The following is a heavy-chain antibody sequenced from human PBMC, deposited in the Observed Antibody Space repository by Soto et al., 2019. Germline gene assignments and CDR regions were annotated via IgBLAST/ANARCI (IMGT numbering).Heavy chain of an antibody. CDR3: AKGGGIAADYYYYGMDV. V-gene: IGHV3-30*18. CDR1: GFTFSSYG. Sequence: GGSLRLSCAASGFTFSSYGMHWVRQAPGKGLEWVAVISYDGSNKYYADSVKGRFTISRDNSKNTLYLQMNSLRAEDTAVYYCAKGGGIAADYYYYGMDVWGQGTTVTVSS. CDR2: ISYDGSNK. J-gene: IGHJ6*02. D-gene: IGHD6-13*01.